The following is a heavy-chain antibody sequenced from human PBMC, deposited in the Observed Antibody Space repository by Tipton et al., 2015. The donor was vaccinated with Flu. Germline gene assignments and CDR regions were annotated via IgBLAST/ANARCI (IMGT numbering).Heavy chain of an antibody. CDR2: INQGGSEK. J-gene: IGHJ4*02. Sequence: GSLRLSCAASGFTFSTSWMSWVRQAPGKGLEWVANINQGGSEKYYVDSVKGRFTISRDNAKNSLHLHMNSLRAEDTAVYHCARTRGGYCSSSSCYADYFDYWGQGTLVTVSS. CDR3: ARTRGGYCSSSSCYADYFDY. V-gene: IGHV3-7*01. D-gene: IGHD2-2*01. CDR1: GFTFSTSW.